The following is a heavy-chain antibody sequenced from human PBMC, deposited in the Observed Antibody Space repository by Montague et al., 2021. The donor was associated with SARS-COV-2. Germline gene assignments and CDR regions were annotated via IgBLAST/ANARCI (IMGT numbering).Heavy chain of an antibody. Sequence: SETLSLTCTVSGGSISSSSYYWGWIRQPPGKGLEWIGSIYYSGSTYSNPSLQSRVTISVDTSKNQFSLKLSSVTAADTAAYYCARFPTSYYYDSKAAPATPDAFDIWGQGTMVTVSS. CDR3: ARFPTSYYYDSKAAPATPDAFDI. CDR2: IYYSGST. D-gene: IGHD3-22*01. CDR1: GGSISSSSYY. J-gene: IGHJ3*02. V-gene: IGHV4-39*01.